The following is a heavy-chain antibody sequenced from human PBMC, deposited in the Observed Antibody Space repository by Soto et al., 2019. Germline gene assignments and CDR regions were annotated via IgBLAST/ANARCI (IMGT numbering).Heavy chain of an antibody. J-gene: IGHJ4*02. CDR2: IYYSGST. V-gene: IGHV4-39*01. D-gene: IGHD2-21*02. CDR3: ARHLRAVTATNFDY. Sequence: SETLSLTCTVSGGSISSSSYYWGWIRQPPGKGLEWIGSIYYSGSTYYNPSLKSRVTISVDTSKNQFSLKLSSVTAADTAVYYCARHLRAVTATNFDYWGQGTLVTVSS. CDR1: GGSISSSSYY.